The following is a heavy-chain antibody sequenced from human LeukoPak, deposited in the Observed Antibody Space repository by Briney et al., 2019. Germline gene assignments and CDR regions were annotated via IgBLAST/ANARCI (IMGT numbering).Heavy chain of an antibody. Sequence: PSETLSLTCIVSGGSISTSGYYWGWIRQPPGMGLEWIGTIDYTGRTYYGSSLKSRVTISLETSKTQFSLRVSSVTAADTAVYYCVRDRGNHVTDHWGQGTLVTVSS. J-gene: IGHJ4*02. CDR2: IDYTGRT. CDR1: GGSISTSGYY. D-gene: IGHD1-14*01. CDR3: VRDRGNHVTDH. V-gene: IGHV4-39*07.